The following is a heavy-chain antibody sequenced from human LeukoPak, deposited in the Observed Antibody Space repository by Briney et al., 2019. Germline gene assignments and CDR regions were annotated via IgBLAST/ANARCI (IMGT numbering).Heavy chain of an antibody. J-gene: IGHJ4*02. CDR3: ARGGSYLSPLGYFDY. CDR2: ISYDGSNK. Sequence: GGFLRLSCGASGFTLSSYAMHWVRQAPGKGLEGVAVISYDGSNKYYADSVKGRFTISRDNSKNTLYLQMNSLRAEDTAVYYCARGGSYLSPLGYFDYWGQGTLVTVSS. CDR1: GFTLSSYA. D-gene: IGHD1-26*01. V-gene: IGHV3-30-3*01.